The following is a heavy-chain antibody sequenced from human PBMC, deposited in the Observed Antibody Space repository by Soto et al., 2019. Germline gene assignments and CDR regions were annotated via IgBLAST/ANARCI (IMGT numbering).Heavy chain of an antibody. CDR3: AGDPAGMNDFDH. J-gene: IGHJ4*02. D-gene: IGHD2-2*01. CDR1: GFTFSSYG. V-gene: IGHV3-48*01. Sequence: EVQLVESGGGLVQPGGSLRLSCTASGFTFSSYGMNWVRQAPEKGLEWVSYIGGGSGEARYYADSVKGRFTISRDNAKNSLYLQMDSLRAEDTAVYYCAGDPAGMNDFDHWGQGTLVTVSS. CDR2: IGGGSGEAR.